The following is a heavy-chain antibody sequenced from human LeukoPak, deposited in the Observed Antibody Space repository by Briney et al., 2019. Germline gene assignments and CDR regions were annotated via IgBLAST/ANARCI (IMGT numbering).Heavy chain of an antibody. CDR3: ARHHGSGKGAFDY. J-gene: IGHJ4*02. Sequence: GESLKISCQGSGYSFTSYWIGWVRQLPGQGLEWMGIIYPGDADTRYSPSIQGPVTISTDKTISTAYLQWSSLKASDTAMYYCARHHGSGKGAFDYWGQGTLVTVSS. D-gene: IGHD3-10*01. CDR2: IYPGDADT. V-gene: IGHV5-51*01. CDR1: GYSFTSYW.